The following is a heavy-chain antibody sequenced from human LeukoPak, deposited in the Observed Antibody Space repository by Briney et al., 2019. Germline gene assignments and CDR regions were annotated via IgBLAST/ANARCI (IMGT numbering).Heavy chain of an antibody. Sequence: SQTLSLTCTVSGGSISSYYWSWIRQPPGKGLEWIGYIYYSGSTNYNPSLKSRVTISVDTSKNQFSLKLSSVTAADTAVYYCARALARYSSYSSSSGIVWFDPWGQGTLVTVSS. J-gene: IGHJ5*02. V-gene: IGHV4-59*01. D-gene: IGHD6-6*01. CDR3: ARALARYSSYSSSSGIVWFDP. CDR2: IYYSGST. CDR1: GGSISSYY.